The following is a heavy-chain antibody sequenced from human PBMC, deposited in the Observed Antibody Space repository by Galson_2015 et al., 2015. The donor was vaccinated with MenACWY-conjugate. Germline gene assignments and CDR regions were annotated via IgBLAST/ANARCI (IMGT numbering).Heavy chain of an antibody. Sequence: SLRLSCAASGFTFSDYGMHWARQAPGKGLEWVAVIWYDGSNEYYADSVKGRFTISRDNSKNTLYLRMNSLRAEDTAVYYCARDDITIFGLVTLSGMDVWGQGTTVTVSS. CDR2: IWYDGSNE. V-gene: IGHV3-33*01. CDR1: GFTFSDYG. J-gene: IGHJ6*02. D-gene: IGHD3-3*01. CDR3: ARDDITIFGLVTLSGMDV.